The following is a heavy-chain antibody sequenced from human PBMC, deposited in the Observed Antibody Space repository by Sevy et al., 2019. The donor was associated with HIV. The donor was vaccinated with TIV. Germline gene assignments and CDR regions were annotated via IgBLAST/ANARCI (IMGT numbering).Heavy chain of an antibody. CDR1: GGSITTYY. CDR2: INYSGRT. CDR3: AREATGAFDY. D-gene: IGHD5-12*01. Sequence: SETLSLTCTVSGGSITTYYWSWIRQPPGKGLEWIGYINYSGRTNYNPSLKSRLTISVDTSKNQFSLKLTSVTAADTAVYYCAREATGAFDYWGQGTLATVSS. J-gene: IGHJ4*02. V-gene: IGHV4-59*01.